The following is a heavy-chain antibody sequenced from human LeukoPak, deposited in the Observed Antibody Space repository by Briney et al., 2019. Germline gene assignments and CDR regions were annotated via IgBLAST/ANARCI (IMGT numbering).Heavy chain of an antibody. D-gene: IGHD2-2*01. CDR3: ARGYCSSTSCSYYFDY. CDR2: ISSSSSSYI. J-gene: IGHJ4*02. Sequence: GGSLRLSCAAPGFTFSSYSMNWVRQAPGKGLEWVSSISSSSSSYIYYADSMKGRFTISRDNAKNSLYLQMNSLRAEDTAVYYCARGYCSSTSCSYYFDYWGQGTLVTVSS. V-gene: IGHV3-21*01. CDR1: GFTFSSYS.